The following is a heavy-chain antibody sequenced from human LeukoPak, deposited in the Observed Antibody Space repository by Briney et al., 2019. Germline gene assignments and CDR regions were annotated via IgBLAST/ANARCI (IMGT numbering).Heavy chain of an antibody. CDR1: GYTFTDYY. Sequence: ASVKISCKVSGYTFTDYYMHWVQQAPGKGLEWMGLVDPEDGETIYAEKFQGRVTITADTSTDKVDMELSSLRSEDTAVYYCATFPYYHDSSGYYGDYWGQGTLVTVSS. CDR2: VDPEDGET. D-gene: IGHD3-22*01. J-gene: IGHJ4*02. CDR3: ATFPYYHDSSGYYGDY. V-gene: IGHV1-69-2*01.